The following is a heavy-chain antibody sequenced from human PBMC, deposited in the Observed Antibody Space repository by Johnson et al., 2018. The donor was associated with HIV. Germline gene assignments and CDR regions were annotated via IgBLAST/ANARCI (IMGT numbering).Heavy chain of an antibody. CDR3: ARANPVYYYDSRGGNAFDI. Sequence: QVQLVESGGGLVKPGGSLRLSCAASGFTFSDYYMSWIRQAPGKGLEWVSYISSSGSTIYYADSVKGRFTIPRDNAKNSLYLQMHSLRAEDTAVYYCARANPVYYYDSRGGNAFDIWGQGTLVTVSS. J-gene: IGHJ3*02. D-gene: IGHD3-22*01. CDR1: GFTFSDYY. V-gene: IGHV3-11*01. CDR2: ISSSGSTI.